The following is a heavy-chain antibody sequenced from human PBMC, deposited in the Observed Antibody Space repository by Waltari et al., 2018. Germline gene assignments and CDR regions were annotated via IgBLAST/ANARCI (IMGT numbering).Heavy chain of an antibody. CDR1: GFTFVPHA. CDR2: ISVSDAT. Sequence: EVQVLESGGGLVQPGGSLRLSCQASGFTFVPHAINWVRQAPGKGLEWVSSISVSDATYYADSVKGRFTISRDYSDNTVYLQMDSLRADDTALYFCATPFYNWDDPLHSWGQGTPVTVSS. CDR3: ATPFYNWDDPLHS. J-gene: IGHJ1*01. D-gene: IGHD1-20*01. V-gene: IGHV3-23*01.